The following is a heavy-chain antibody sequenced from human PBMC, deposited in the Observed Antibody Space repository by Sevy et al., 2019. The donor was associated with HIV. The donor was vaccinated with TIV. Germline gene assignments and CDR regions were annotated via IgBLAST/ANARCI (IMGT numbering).Heavy chain of an antibody. J-gene: IGHJ3*02. V-gene: IGHV3-53*01. D-gene: IGHD1-26*01. CDR3: ARYRKVGATSSGYAFDI. Sequence: GGSLRLSCAASGFTVSNNYMSWVRQAPGKGLEWVSVIYSGGSTYYADSVKGRFTISRDNSKNTLYLQMNSLRAEDTAVYYCARYRKVGATSSGYAFDIWGQGTMVTVSS. CDR1: GFTVSNNY. CDR2: IYSGGST.